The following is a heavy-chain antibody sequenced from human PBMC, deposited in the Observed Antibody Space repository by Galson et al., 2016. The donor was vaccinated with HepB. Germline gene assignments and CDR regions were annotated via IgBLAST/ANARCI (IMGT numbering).Heavy chain of an antibody. J-gene: IGHJ2*01. CDR2: IYYTGST. CDR3: ARSIDTMIPQLWYFDL. D-gene: IGHD3-22*01. V-gene: IGHV4-59*02. CDR1: GGSVNSYS. Sequence: SETLSLTCTVSGGSVNSYSWSWIRQPPGKGLEWIGYIYYTGSTNYNPSLKSRVTISLDTSKNQFSLRLSSVTAADTAEYYCARSIDTMIPQLWYFDLWGRGTLVTVSP.